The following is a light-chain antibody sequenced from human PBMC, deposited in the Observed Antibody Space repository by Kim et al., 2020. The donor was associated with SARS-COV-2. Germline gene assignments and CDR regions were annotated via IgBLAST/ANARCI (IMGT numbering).Light chain of an antibody. CDR1: KLGDKY. J-gene: IGLJ2*01. Sequence: VYPGQPARITCSGDKLGDKYACWYQQKPGQSPVLVIYQDSKRPSGIPERFSGSNSGNTATLTISGTQAMDEADYYCQAWDSSTAGVFGGGTQLTVL. CDR3: QAWDSSTAGV. V-gene: IGLV3-1*01. CDR2: QDS.